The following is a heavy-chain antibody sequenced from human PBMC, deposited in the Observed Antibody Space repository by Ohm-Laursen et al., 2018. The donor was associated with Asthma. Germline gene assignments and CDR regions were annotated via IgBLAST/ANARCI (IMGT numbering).Heavy chain of an antibody. J-gene: IGHJ3*02. CDR3: AKGKSITMIVVAEDAFDI. CDR1: GFTFSSYW. Sequence: SLRLSYSASGFTFSSYWMHWVRQAPGKGLVWVSRINSDGSSTSYADSVKGRFTISRDNAKNSLYMQMNSLRAEDTALYYCAKGKSITMIVVAEDAFDIWGQGTMVTVSS. D-gene: IGHD3-22*01. V-gene: IGHV3-74*01. CDR2: INSDGSST.